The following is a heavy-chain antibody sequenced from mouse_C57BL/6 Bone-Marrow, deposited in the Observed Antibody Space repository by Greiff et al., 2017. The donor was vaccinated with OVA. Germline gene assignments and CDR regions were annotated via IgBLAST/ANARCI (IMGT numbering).Heavy chain of an antibody. CDR1: GYTFTSYW. Sequence: QVQLQQPGAELVRPGTSVKLSCKASGYTFTSYWMHWVKQRPGQGLEWIGVIDPSDSYTNYNQKFKGKATLTVDTSSSTAYMQLSSLTSEDSAVYYCARGFITTVDAMDYWGQGTSVTVSA. V-gene: IGHV1-59*01. J-gene: IGHJ4*01. CDR2: IDPSDSYT. D-gene: IGHD1-1*01. CDR3: ARGFITTVDAMDY.